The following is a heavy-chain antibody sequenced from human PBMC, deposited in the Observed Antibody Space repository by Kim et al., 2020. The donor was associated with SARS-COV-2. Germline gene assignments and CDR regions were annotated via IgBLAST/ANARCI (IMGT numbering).Heavy chain of an antibody. CDR1: GGSISSYY. CDR3: ARAPTTVTMDV. Sequence: SETLSLTCTVSGGSISSYYWSWIRQPPGKGLEWIGYIYYSGSTNYNPSLKSRVTISVDTSKNQFSLKLSSVTAADTAVYYCARAPTTVTMDVWGQGTTVTVSS. J-gene: IGHJ6*02. CDR2: IYYSGST. V-gene: IGHV4-59*13. D-gene: IGHD4-17*01.